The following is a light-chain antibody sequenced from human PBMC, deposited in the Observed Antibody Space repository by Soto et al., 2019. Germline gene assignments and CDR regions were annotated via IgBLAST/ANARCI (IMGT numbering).Light chain of an antibody. CDR2: DAS. V-gene: IGKV1-5*01. CDR3: PQYNQLWT. J-gene: IGKJ1*01. Sequence: DIQMTQSPSTLSASVGDRVTITCRASQSISSWLAWYQQKPGKAPKLLIYDASSLESGVPSRFSGSGSGTEFTLTISSLQSDDFAPYYCPQYNQLWTFGQGTKVDIK. CDR1: QSISSW.